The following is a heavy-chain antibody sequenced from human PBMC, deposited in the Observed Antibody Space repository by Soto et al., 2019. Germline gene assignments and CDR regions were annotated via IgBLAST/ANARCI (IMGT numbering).Heavy chain of an antibody. V-gene: IGHV1-2*04. CDR3: ARDAGSGSYYETYDYYYYYGLAV. CDR1: GYTFTGYY. CDR2: INPNSGGT. Sequence: ASVKVSCKASGYTFTGYYMHWVRQAPGQGLEWMGWINPNSGGTNYAQKFQGWVTMTRDTSISTAYMELSRLRSDDTAVYYCARDAGSGSYYETYDYYYYYGLAVWGQGTTVTVSS. D-gene: IGHD3-10*01. J-gene: IGHJ6*02.